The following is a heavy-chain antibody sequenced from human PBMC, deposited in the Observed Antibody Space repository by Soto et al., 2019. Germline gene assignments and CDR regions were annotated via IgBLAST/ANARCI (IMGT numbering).Heavy chain of an antibody. D-gene: IGHD2-15*01. CDR3: ARVREGTCSGGSCYSEDDAFDI. CDR2: INHSGST. J-gene: IGHJ3*02. CDR1: GGSFSGYY. V-gene: IGHV4-34*01. Sequence: SETLSLTCAVYGGSFSGYYWSWIRQPPGKGLEWIGEINHSGSTNYNPSLKSRVTISVDTSKNQFSLKLSSVTAADTAVYYCARVREGTCSGGSCYSEDDAFDIWGQGTMVTVSS.